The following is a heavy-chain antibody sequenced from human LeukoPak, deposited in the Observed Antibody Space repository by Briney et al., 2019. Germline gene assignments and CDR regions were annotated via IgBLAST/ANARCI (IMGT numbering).Heavy chain of an antibody. CDR1: GFTFSRYW. CDR2: INSDGRST. D-gene: IGHD1-26*01. J-gene: IGHJ4*02. CDR3: AREVVGPTGFNY. Sequence: QPGGSLRLSCAASGFTFSRYWMHWVRQAPGKGLVWVSRINSDGRSTNFADSVKGRFTISRDNAKNTLYLQMNSLRAEDTAVYYCAREVVGPTGFNYWGQGTLVTVSS. V-gene: IGHV3-74*01.